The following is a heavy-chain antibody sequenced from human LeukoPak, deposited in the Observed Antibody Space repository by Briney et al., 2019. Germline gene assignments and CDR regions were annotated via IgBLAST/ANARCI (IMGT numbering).Heavy chain of an antibody. V-gene: IGHV3-21*01. D-gene: IGHD3-9*01. CDR2: ISSSSSYI. CDR1: GFTFSSYS. J-gene: IGHJ4*02. Sequence: SGGSLRLSCAASGFTFSSYSMNWVRQAPGKGLEWVSSISSSSSYIYYADSVKGRFTISRDNAKKSLYLQMNSLRAEDTAVYYCARVRYFDWLGPFDYWGQGTLVTVSS. CDR3: ARVRYFDWLGPFDY.